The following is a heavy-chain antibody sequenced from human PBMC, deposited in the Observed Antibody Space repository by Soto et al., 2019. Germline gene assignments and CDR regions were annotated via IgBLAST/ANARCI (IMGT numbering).Heavy chain of an antibody. CDR3: ARLYSGYDRNWFDP. CDR2: IYYSGST. D-gene: IGHD5-12*01. CDR1: GGSISSSSYY. Sequence: ETLSLTCTVSGGSISSSSYYCGWIRQPPGKGLEWIGSIYYSGSTYYNPSLKSRVTISVDTSKNQFSLKLSSVTAADTAVYYCARLYSGYDRNWFDPWGQGTLVTVSS. V-gene: IGHV4-39*01. J-gene: IGHJ5*02.